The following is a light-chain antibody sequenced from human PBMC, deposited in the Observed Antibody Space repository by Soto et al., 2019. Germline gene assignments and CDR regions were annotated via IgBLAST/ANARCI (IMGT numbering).Light chain of an antibody. V-gene: IGKV3-20*01. CDR3: QQYGSSSWT. CDR2: GAS. Sequence: EIVMTQSPATLSVSPGERFTLSCRASQSVSSRLAWYHQKPGQAPRLLIYGASSRATGIPDRFSGSGSGTDFTLTISRLEPEDFAVYYCQQYGSSSWTFGQGTKVDIK. J-gene: IGKJ1*01. CDR1: QSVSSR.